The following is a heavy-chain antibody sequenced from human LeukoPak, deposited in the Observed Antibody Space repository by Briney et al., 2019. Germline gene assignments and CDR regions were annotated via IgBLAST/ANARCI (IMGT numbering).Heavy chain of an antibody. V-gene: IGHV3-11*01. Sequence: GGSLRLSCAAFGFTFSDYYMSWIRQAPGKGLEWVSYISSSGSTIYYADSVKGRFTISRDNAKNSLYLQMNSLRAEDTAVYYCARDERVYYDSSGYYYVYWGQGTLVTVSS. CDR3: ARDERVYYDSSGYYYVY. D-gene: IGHD3-22*01. CDR1: GFTFSDYY. CDR2: ISSSGSTI. J-gene: IGHJ4*02.